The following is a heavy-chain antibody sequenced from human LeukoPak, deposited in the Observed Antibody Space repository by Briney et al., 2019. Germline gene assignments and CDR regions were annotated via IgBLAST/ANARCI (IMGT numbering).Heavy chain of an antibody. CDR3: ARDLEWWLVRDGMDV. V-gene: IGHV3-11*01. Sequence: GGSLRLSSAASGFTFSDDYMSWIRQAPGKGLEWVSYTSSSGSTIYYADSVKGRFTISRDNAKNSLYLQMNSLRAEDTAVYYCARDLEWWLVRDGMDVWGQGTTVTVSS. J-gene: IGHJ6*02. D-gene: IGHD6-19*01. CDR1: GFTFSDDY. CDR2: TSSSGSTI.